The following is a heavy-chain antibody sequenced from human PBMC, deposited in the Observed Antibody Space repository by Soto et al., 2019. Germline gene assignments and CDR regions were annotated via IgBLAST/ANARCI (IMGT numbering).Heavy chain of an antibody. CDR2: MNPNSGNT. CDR1: GYTFTSYD. CDR3: ARESTRGFDL. D-gene: IGHD2-2*01. J-gene: IGHJ5*02. Sequence: QVQLVQSGAEVKKPGASVKVSCKASGYTFTSYDIHWVRQATGQGLEWMGWMNPNSGNTASAQKFLGRVTMTRNTSRSTAYMELSSLRSEDTAVYYCARESTRGFDLWGQGTLVTVSS. V-gene: IGHV1-8*01.